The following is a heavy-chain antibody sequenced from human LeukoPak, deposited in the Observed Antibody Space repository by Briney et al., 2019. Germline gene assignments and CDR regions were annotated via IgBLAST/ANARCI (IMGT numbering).Heavy chain of an antibody. V-gene: IGHV1-69*05. J-gene: IGHJ3*02. CDR2: IIPIFRTP. D-gene: IGHD2-2*02. CDR1: GGTFLTYA. Sequence: SSVKVSCKASGGTFLTYAINWVRQAPGQGLEWMGGIIPIFRTPNYAQRFQGRVTITTDESTTTAYMDLARLTSADTAVYYCAMPSVPAAIKGPFDPLNIGAHGT. CDR3: AMPSVPAAIKGPFDPLNI.